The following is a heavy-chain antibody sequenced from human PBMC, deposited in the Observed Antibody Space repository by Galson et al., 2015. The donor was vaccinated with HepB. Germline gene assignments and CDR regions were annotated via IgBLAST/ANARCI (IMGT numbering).Heavy chain of an antibody. J-gene: IGHJ3*02. CDR1: GYSFTSYW. D-gene: IGHD3-22*01. Sequence: QSGAEVKKPGESLRISCKGSGYSFTSYWISWVRQMPGKGLEWMGIIYPGDSDTRYSPSFQGQVTISADKSISTAYLQWSSLKASDTAMYYCARPSKTYYYDSSEPWGAFDIWGQGTMVTVSS. CDR3: ARPSKTYYYDSSEPWGAFDI. V-gene: IGHV5-51*01. CDR2: IYPGDSDT.